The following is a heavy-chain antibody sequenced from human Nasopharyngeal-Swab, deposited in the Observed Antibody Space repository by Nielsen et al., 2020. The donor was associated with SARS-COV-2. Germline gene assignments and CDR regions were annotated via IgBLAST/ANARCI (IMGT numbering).Heavy chain of an antibody. CDR1: GFTFSSYW. V-gene: IGHV3-74*01. CDR3: ARDCDTATCYRSAADT. J-gene: IGHJ5*01. Sequence: GGSLRLSCAGSGFTFSSYWMHWVRQAPGKGLMWVARLNRDGSGTNYADSVKGRFTISRDNAKNTPYLQMNTLSAEDTGVYYCARDCDTATCYRSAADTWGQGTLVTVSS. CDR2: LNRDGSGT. D-gene: IGHD2-2*01.